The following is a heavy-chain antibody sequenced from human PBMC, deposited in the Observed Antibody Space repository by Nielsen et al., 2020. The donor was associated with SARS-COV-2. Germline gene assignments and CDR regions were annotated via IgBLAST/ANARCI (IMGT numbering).Heavy chain of an antibody. CDR3: ARPSRVGSSSWPTY. Sequence: GESLKISCAASGFTFSDYWMHWVRQAPGKGLVWVSPINRDGSSTKYADSVKGRFTISRDNAKNTLYLQMNSLRAEDTAVYYCARPSRVGSSSWPTYWGQGTLVTVSS. CDR2: INRDGSST. V-gene: IGHV3-74*03. J-gene: IGHJ4*02. D-gene: IGHD6-13*01. CDR1: GFTFSDYW.